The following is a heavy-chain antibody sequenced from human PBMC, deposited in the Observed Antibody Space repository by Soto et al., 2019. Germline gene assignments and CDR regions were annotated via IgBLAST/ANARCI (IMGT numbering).Heavy chain of an antibody. CDR2: MNPNSGNT. J-gene: IGHJ4*02. V-gene: IGHV1-8*01. Sequence: QVQLVQSGAEVKKPGASVKVSCKASGYTFTSYDINWVRQATGQGLEWMGWMNPNSGNTGDAQKVQGRVTMTRNTSRSTAYMELSSLRSEDTAVYYCAGEVTALGNDYWGQGNLVTFSS. CDR3: AGEVTALGNDY. D-gene: IGHD4-4*01. CDR1: GYTFTSYD.